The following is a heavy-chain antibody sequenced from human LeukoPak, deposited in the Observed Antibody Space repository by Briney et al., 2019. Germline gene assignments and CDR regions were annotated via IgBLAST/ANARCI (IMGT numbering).Heavy chain of an antibody. Sequence: PGGSLRLSCAASGFTFSSYAMSWVRQAPGKGLEWVSVISGSGGSTYYADSVKGRFTISRDNSKNTLYLQMNSLRAEDTAVYYCAKPMVGYDSSGSFDYWGQGTLVTVSS. V-gene: IGHV3-23*01. J-gene: IGHJ4*02. CDR2: ISGSGGST. D-gene: IGHD3-22*01. CDR1: GFTFSSYA. CDR3: AKPMVGYDSSGSFDY.